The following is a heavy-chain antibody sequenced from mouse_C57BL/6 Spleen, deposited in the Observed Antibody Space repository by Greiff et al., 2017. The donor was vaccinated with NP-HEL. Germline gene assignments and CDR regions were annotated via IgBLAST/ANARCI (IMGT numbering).Heavy chain of an antibody. CDR3: ARGDGSSYGFAY. CDR1: GFTFSSYA. D-gene: IGHD1-1*01. Sequence: EVKLVESGGGLVKPGGSLKLSCAASGFTFSSYAMSWVRQTPEKRLEWVATISDGGSYTYYPDNVKGRFTISRDNAKNNLYLQMSHLKSEDTAMYYCARGDGSSYGFAYWGQGTLVTVSA. V-gene: IGHV5-4*03. CDR2: ISDGGSYT. J-gene: IGHJ3*01.